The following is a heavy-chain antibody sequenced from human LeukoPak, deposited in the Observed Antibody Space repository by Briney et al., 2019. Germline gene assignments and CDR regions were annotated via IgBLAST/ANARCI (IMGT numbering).Heavy chain of an antibody. CDR3: ARGPGYYISYFDY. J-gene: IGHJ4*02. CDR1: GGSFSGYY. CDR2: INHSGST. Sequence: SETLSLTCAVYGGSFSGYYWSWIRQPPGKGLEWIGEINHSGSTNYNPSLTSRGTISVDTSKNQFSLKLSSATAADTAVYYCARGPGYYISYFDYWGQGTLVTVSS. D-gene: IGHD3-9*01. V-gene: IGHV4-34*01.